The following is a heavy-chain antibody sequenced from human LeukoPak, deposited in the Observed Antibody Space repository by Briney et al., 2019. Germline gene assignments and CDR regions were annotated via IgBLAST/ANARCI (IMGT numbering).Heavy chain of an antibody. D-gene: IGHD5-12*01. Sequence: GASVKVSCKTSGYTFTAYYMHWVRQAPGQGLEWMGWINPHSGGTNYAQKFQGRVTMTRDTSISTAYMELYRLRSDDTAVYYCARDLIVAKIGVDYWGQGTLVTVSS. CDR3: ARDLIVAKIGVDY. J-gene: IGHJ4*02. CDR2: INPHSGGT. CDR1: GYTFTAYY. V-gene: IGHV1-2*02.